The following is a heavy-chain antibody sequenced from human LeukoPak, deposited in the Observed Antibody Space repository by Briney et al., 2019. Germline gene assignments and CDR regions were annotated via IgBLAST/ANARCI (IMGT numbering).Heavy chain of an antibody. V-gene: IGHV4-30-4*01. CDR2: IYYSGST. CDR1: GGSISSGDYY. Sequence: SETLSLTCTVSGGSISSGDYYWSWIRQPSGKGLEWIGYIYYSGSTYYNPSLKSRVTISVDTSKNQFSLKLSSVTAADTAVYYCARVIGTYYYGSGSYGFDYWGQGTLVTVSS. D-gene: IGHD3-10*01. J-gene: IGHJ4*02. CDR3: ARVIGTYYYGSGSYGFDY.